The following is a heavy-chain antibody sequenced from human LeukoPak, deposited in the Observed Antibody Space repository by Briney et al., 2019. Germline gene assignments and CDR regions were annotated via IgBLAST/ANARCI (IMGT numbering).Heavy chain of an antibody. J-gene: IGHJ5*02. CDR2: IYNSGST. Sequence: SQTLSLTCAVSGGSISSGGYSWRWIRQPPGKGLEWIVYIYNSGSTYYNPSLKSRVTISVDRSKNQFSLKLSSVTAADTAVYYCARASGFGELLKGKRWFDPWGQGTLVTVSS. CDR1: GGSISSGGYS. CDR3: ARASGFGELLKGKRWFDP. D-gene: IGHD3-10*01. V-gene: IGHV4-30-2*01.